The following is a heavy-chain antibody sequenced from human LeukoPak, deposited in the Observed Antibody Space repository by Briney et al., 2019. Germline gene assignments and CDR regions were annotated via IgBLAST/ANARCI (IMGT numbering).Heavy chain of an antibody. J-gene: IGHJ3*02. CDR1: GYTFASND. Sequence: ASVKVSCKASGYTFASNDIHWVRQAPGQGLEWMGIINPSGGSTSYAQKFQGRVTMTRDTSTSTVYMELSSLRSEDTAVYYCARFASLYSRSWYYAFDIWGQGTMVTVSS. CDR3: ARFASLYSRSWYYAFDI. CDR2: INPSGGST. V-gene: IGHV1-46*01. D-gene: IGHD6-13*01.